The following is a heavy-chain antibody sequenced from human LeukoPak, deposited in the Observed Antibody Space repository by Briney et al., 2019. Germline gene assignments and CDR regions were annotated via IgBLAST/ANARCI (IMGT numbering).Heavy chain of an antibody. J-gene: IGHJ4*02. CDR1: GGSISSSSYY. CDR3: ARVLGYDSYEFDY. V-gene: IGHV4-39*07. CDR2: IYYSGST. D-gene: IGHD5-12*01. Sequence: SETLSLTCTVSGGSISSSSYYWGWIRQPPVKGLEWIGSIYYSGSTYYNPSLKSRVTISVDTSKNQFSLKLSSVTAADTAVYYCARVLGYDSYEFDYWGQGTLVTVSS.